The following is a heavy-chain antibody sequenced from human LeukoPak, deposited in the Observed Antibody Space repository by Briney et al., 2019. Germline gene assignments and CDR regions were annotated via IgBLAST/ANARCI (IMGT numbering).Heavy chain of an antibody. D-gene: IGHD6-13*01. J-gene: IGHJ3*02. Sequence: SETLSLTCAVYGGSFSGYYWSWIRQPPGKGLEWIGEINHSGSTNYNPSLKSRVTISVGTSKNQFSLKLSSVTAADTAVYYCARGPYSSSWNDAFDIWGQGTMVTVSS. V-gene: IGHV4-34*01. CDR2: INHSGST. CDR1: GGSFSGYY. CDR3: ARGPYSSSWNDAFDI.